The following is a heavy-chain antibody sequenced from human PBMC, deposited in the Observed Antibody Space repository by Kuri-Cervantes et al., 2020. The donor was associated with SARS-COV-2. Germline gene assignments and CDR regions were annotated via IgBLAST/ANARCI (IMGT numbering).Heavy chain of an antibody. CDR3: AREEVLAVAGTGGFDY. D-gene: IGHD6-19*01. J-gene: IGHJ4*02. Sequence: GESLKISCAASGFTFSSYSMNWVRQAPGKGLEWVSYISSSSSTIYYADSVKGRFTISRDNAKNSLYLQMNSLRAEDTAVYYCAREEVLAVAGTGGFDYWGQGTLVTVSS. CDR2: ISSSSSTI. V-gene: IGHV3-48*01. CDR1: GFTFSSYS.